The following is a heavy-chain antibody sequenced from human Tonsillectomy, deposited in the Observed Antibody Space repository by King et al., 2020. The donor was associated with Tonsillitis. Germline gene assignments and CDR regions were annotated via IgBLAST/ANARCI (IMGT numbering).Heavy chain of an antibody. CDR3: ARAPSVVPDANDAFDI. Sequence: VQLVESGGGLVKPGGSLRLSCAASGFNFSSYSMNWVRQAPGKGLEWVSSISSSSTYIYYADSVKGRFTISRDNAKNSLYLQMNSLRAEDTAVYYCARAPSVVPDANDAFDIWGQGTMVTVSA. D-gene: IGHD2-2*01. CDR2: ISSSSTYI. V-gene: IGHV3-21*01. CDR1: GFNFSSYS. J-gene: IGHJ3*02.